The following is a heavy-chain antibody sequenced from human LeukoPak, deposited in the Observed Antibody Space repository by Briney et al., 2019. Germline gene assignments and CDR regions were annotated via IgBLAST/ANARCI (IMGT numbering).Heavy chain of an antibody. CDR3: ARQSGYEAFDY. CDR2: INPNSGGT. J-gene: IGHJ4*02. CDR1: GYTFTGYY. D-gene: IGHD5-12*01. Sequence: ASVKVSCKASGYTFTGYYMHWVRQAPGQGLEWMGWINPNSGGTNYAQKFQGRVTMTTDTSTSTAYMELRSLRSDDTAVYYCARQSGYEAFDYWGQGTLVTVSS. V-gene: IGHV1-2*02.